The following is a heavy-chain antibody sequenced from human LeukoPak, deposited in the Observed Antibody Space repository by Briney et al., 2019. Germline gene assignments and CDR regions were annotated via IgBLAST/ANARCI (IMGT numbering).Heavy chain of an antibody. V-gene: IGHV3-30*03. Sequence: PGRSLRLSCVGSGFTFGINGLHWLRQAPGKGLEWVAVVSSNGRNKFYADSVKGRFTVSRDNSENTLYLQMNSLRTDDTAVYYCATDPSGWHYFAYWGHGTLVTVSS. CDR3: ATDPSGWHYFAY. CDR2: VSSNGRNK. D-gene: IGHD6-19*01. CDR1: GFTFGING. J-gene: IGHJ4*01.